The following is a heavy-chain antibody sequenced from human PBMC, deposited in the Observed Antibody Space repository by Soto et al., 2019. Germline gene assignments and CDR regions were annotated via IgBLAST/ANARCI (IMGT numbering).Heavy chain of an antibody. CDR1: GGSISSRGCY. CDR3: ASLGYCSGASCYPNYYSFYYMDV. CDR2: IYYSGST. D-gene: IGHD2-15*01. J-gene: IGHJ6*03. Sequence: PSETLSLTCTVSGGSISSRGCYWSWIRQHPGKGLEWIGYIYYSGSTYYNPSLKSRVTISVDTSKNQFSLKLSSVTAADTAVYYCASLGYCSGASCYPNYYSFYYMDVWGKGTMVTGSS. V-gene: IGHV4-31*03.